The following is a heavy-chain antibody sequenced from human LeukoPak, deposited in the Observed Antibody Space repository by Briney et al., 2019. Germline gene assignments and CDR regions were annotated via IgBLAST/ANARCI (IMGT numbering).Heavy chain of an antibody. CDR1: GFTFSSYA. CDR3: ARESLFTMVRGVVDY. J-gene: IGHJ4*02. D-gene: IGHD3-10*01. V-gene: IGHV3-30*04. CDR2: ISYDGSNK. Sequence: PGGSLRPSCAASGFTFSSYAMHWVRQAPGKGLEWVAVISYDGSNKYYADSVKGRFTISRDNSKNTLYLQMNSLRAEDTAVYYCARESLFTMVRGVVDYWGQGTLVTVSS.